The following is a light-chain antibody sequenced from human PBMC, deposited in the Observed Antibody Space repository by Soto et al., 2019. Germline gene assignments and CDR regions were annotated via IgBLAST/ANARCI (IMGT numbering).Light chain of an antibody. J-gene: IGLJ3*02. Sequence: QSVLTQAPSASGTPGQRVTISCSGSSSNIADNYVNWYQQVPGTAPKLLIQSDDQRPSGVPDRFSGSKSGTSASLAISGLQSEDEADYYCAAWDDSVNGVLFGGGTKVTVL. CDR1: SSNIADNY. V-gene: IGLV1-44*01. CDR3: AAWDDSVNGVL. CDR2: SDD.